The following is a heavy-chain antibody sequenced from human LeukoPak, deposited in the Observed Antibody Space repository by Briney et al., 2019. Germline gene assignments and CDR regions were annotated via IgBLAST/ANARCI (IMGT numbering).Heavy chain of an antibody. CDR1: GFTVSSNY. Sequence: TGGSLRLSCAASGFTVSSNYMSWVRQAPGKGLEWVSVIYSGGSTYYADSVKGRFTISRDNSKNTLYLQMNSLRAEDTAVYYCARETDGDSSYFDYWGQGTQVTVSS. D-gene: IGHD4-17*01. J-gene: IGHJ4*02. CDR3: ARETDGDSSYFDY. V-gene: IGHV3-53*01. CDR2: IYSGGST.